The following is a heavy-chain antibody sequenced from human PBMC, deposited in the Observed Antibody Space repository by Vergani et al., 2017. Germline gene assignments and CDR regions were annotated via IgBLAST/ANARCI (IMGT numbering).Heavy chain of an antibody. CDR1: GFTFDEYA. CDR3: AKENCSSISCPSAHFDY. V-gene: IGHV3-43D*03. Sequence: EVQLLESGGGLVQPGGSLRLSCAASGFTFDEYAMHWVRQAPGKGLEWVSLISWDGGSTHYADSVKGRFTISRDNSKNSLYLQMNSLRAEDSALYYCAKENCSSISCPSAHFDYWGQGTLVTVPS. D-gene: IGHD2-2*01. J-gene: IGHJ4*02. CDR2: ISWDGGST.